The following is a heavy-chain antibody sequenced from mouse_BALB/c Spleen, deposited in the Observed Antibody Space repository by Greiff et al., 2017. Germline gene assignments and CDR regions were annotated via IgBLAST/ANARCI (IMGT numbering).Heavy chain of an antibody. D-gene: IGHD1-1*02. CDR3: ARWGGWAWVAD. Sequence: VQLQQSGAELAKPGASVKMSCKASGYTFTSYWMHWVKQRPGQGLEWIGYINPSTGYTEYNQKFKDKATLTADKSSSTAYMQLSSLTSEDSAVYYCARWGGWAWVADWGEGTLVTVSA. CDR1: GYTFTSYW. J-gene: IGHJ3*01. V-gene: IGHV1-7*01. CDR2: INPSTGYT.